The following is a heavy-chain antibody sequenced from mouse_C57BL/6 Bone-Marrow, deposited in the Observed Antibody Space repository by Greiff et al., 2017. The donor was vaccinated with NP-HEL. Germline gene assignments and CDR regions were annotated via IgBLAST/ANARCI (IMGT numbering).Heavy chain of an antibody. CDR1: GFTFSSYA. J-gene: IGHJ3*01. CDR3: AREAYYSNYWFAY. CDR2: ISDGGSYT. Sequence: EVMLVESGGGLVKPGGSLKLSCAASGFTFSSYAMSWVRQTPEKRLEWVATISDGGSYTYYPDNVKGRFTISRDNAKNNLYLQMSHLKSEDTAMYYCAREAYYSNYWFAYWGQGTLVTVSA. D-gene: IGHD2-5*01. V-gene: IGHV5-4*01.